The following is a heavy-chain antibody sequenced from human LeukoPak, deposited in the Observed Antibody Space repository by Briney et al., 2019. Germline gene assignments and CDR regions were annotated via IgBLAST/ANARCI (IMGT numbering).Heavy chain of an antibody. CDR3: ARGSAARGNWFDP. CDR2: LYYSGST. Sequence: IPSETLSLTCTVSGGSISSSSYYWGWIRQPPGKGLEWIGSLYYSGSTYSNPSLKSRVTISVDTSKNQFSLKLSSVTAADTAVYYCARGSAARGNWFDPWGQGTLVTVSS. V-gene: IGHV4-39*01. J-gene: IGHJ5*02. CDR1: GGSISSSSYY. D-gene: IGHD2-2*01.